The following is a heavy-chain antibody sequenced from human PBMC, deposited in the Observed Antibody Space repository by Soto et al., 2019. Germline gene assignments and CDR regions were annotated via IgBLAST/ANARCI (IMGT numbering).Heavy chain of an antibody. CDR3: VRDKWIRRALYYYYYGMDV. Sequence: ASVKVSCKASGGTFSSYAISWVRQAPGQGLEWMGGIIPIFGTANYAQKFQGRVTITADESTSTAYMELSSLRSEDTAVYYCVRDKWIRRALYYYYYGMDVWGQGTTVTVSS. CDR1: GGTFSSYA. V-gene: IGHV1-69*13. D-gene: IGHD5-18*01. J-gene: IGHJ6*02. CDR2: IIPIFGTA.